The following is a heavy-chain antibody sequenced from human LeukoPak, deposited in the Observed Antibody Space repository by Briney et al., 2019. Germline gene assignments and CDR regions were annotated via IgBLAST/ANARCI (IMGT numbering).Heavy chain of an antibody. CDR1: GGSISSSSYY. J-gene: IGHJ3*02. CDR3: ARGFEYSSSSDAFDI. CDR2: IYYRGST. Sequence: SETLSLTWTVSGGSISSSSYYWGWIRQPPGKGLEWIGSIYYRGSTYYNPSLKSRVTISVDTSKNQFSLKLSCVTAADTAVYYCARGFEYSSSSDAFDIWGQGTMVTVSS. V-gene: IGHV4-39*07. D-gene: IGHD6-6*01.